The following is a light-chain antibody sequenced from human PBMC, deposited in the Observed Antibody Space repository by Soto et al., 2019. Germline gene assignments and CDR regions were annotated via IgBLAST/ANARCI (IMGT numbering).Light chain of an antibody. CDR1: QSVSSN. J-gene: IGKJ1*01. Sequence: EIVMTPSPATLSVSPGERATLSCRASQSVSSNLAWYQQKPGQAPRLLIYGASTRATGIPARFSGSGSGTDFTLTISSLQPEDFAVYYCQQRSNWPSGTFGQGTKVDIK. CDR2: GAS. V-gene: IGKV3D-15*01. CDR3: QQRSNWPSGT.